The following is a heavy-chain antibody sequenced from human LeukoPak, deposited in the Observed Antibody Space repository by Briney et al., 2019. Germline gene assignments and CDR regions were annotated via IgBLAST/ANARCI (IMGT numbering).Heavy chain of an antibody. D-gene: IGHD3-3*01. CDR2: ISGSGGST. J-gene: IGHJ4*02. V-gene: IGHV3-23*01. CDR3: ARFWSGYYVFDY. CDR1: GFTFSSYA. Sequence: GGSLRLSCAASGFTFSSYAMSWVRQAPGKGLEWVSAISGSGGSTYYADSVKGRFTISRDNSKNTLYPQMNSLRAEDTAVYYCARFWSGYYVFDYWGQGTLVTVSS.